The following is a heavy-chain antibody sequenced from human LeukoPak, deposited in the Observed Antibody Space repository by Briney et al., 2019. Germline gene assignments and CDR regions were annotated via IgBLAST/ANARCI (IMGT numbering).Heavy chain of an antibody. CDR2: ISSSSSYI. CDR3: ARVEGYYDSSGYYSCFDY. D-gene: IGHD3-22*01. V-gene: IGHV3-21*01. J-gene: IGHJ4*02. CDR1: GFTFSSYS. Sequence: GGSLRLSCAASGFTFSSYSMNWVRQAPGKGLEWVSSISSSSSYIYYADSVKGRFTISRDNAKNSLYLQMDSLRAEDTAVYYCARVEGYYDSSGYYSCFDYWGQGTLVTVSS.